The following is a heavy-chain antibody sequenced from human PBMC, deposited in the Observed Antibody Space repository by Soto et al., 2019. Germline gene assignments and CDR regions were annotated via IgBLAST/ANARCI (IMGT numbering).Heavy chain of an antibody. V-gene: IGHV1-69*01. D-gene: IGHD4-17*01. CDR1: GGTFSSYA. J-gene: IGHJ4*02. CDR2: IIPIFGTA. Sequence: QVQLVQSGAEVKKPGSSVKVSYKASGGTFSSYAISWVRQAPGQGLEWMGGIIPIFGTANYAQKFQGRVTITADESTSTAYMELSSLRSEDTAVYYCAREYGDYGGAYFDYWGQGTLVTVSS. CDR3: AREYGDYGGAYFDY.